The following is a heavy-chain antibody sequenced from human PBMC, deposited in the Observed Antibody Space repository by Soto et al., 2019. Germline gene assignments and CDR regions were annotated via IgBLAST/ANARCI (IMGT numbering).Heavy chain of an antibody. J-gene: IGHJ4*02. CDR1: GYSFVNYW. V-gene: IGHV5-51*01. CDR2: VYPGDSDT. Sequence: EVQLVQSESEVKKPGESLQISCKVSGYSFVNYWIGWVRQMPGKGLEWMGNVYPGDSDTDYRPSFQGHVTISADKSITTTYLQWSSLQASDTAIYYCARQSLSSSAFDFWGQGTLVIVSS. D-gene: IGHD6-13*01. CDR3: ARQSLSSSAFDF.